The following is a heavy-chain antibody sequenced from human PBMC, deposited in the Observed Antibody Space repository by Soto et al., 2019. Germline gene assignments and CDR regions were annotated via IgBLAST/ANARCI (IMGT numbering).Heavy chain of an antibody. D-gene: IGHD3-3*01. J-gene: IGHJ6*03. CDR2: ISAYNGNT. CDR1: GYTFTSYG. Sequence: QVQLVQSGAEVKKPGASVKVSCKASGYTFTSYGISWVRQAPGQGLEWMGWISAYNGNTNYAQKLQGRVTMTTDTSASTAYMELRGLRSDDTAVYYCARAASDDVKFSNYYYYYMAVWGKGTTVTVSS. CDR3: ARAASDDVKFSNYYYYYMAV. V-gene: IGHV1-18*01.